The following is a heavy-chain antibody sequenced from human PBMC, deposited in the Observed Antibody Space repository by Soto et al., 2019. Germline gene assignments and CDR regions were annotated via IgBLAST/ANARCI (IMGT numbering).Heavy chain of an antibody. D-gene: IGHD6-19*01. CDR1: GFTFGDYA. Sequence: GGSLRLSCTASGFTFGDYAMSWFRQAPGKGLEWVGFIRSKAYGGTTEYAASVKGRFTISRDDSKSIAYLQMNSLKTEDTAVYYCTRDPSGWSSKPDYWGQGTLVTVSS. CDR2: IRSKAYGGTT. J-gene: IGHJ4*02. V-gene: IGHV3-49*03. CDR3: TRDPSGWSSKPDY.